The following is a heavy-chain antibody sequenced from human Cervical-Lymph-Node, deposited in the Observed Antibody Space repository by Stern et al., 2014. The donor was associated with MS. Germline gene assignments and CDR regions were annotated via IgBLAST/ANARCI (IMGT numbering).Heavy chain of an antibody. V-gene: IGHV4-4*02. D-gene: IGHD3-16*01. J-gene: IGHJ5*02. CDR3: ARDYDGS. CDR1: GGSLISSNW. Sequence: QVQLVQFGPGLVKPSGTLSLTCAVSGGSLISSNWWSWVRQPPGKGLDEIGNIYHSGTTNYNPPLKSQLTISLDKPKNQFSLKLTSVTAADTAMYYCARDYDGSWGQGTLVTVSS. CDR2: IYHSGTT.